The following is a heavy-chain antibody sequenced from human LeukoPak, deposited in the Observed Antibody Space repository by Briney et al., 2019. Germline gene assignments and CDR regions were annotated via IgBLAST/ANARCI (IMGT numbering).Heavy chain of an antibody. CDR2: IYYSGST. CDR1: GGSISSSSYY. Sequence: PSETLSLTCTVSGGSISSSSYYWGWIRQPPGKGLEWIGYIYYSGSTNYNPSLKSRVTISVDTSKNQFSLKLSSVTAADTAVYYCARSTGDEPDYWGQGTLVTVSS. CDR3: ARSTGDEPDY. V-gene: IGHV4-61*05. D-gene: IGHD7-27*01. J-gene: IGHJ4*02.